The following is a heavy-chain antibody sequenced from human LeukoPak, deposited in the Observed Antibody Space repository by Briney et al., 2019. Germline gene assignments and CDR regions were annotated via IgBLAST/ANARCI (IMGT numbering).Heavy chain of an antibody. CDR1: KFTFSSYA. Sequence: GGSLRLSCAASKFTFSSYAMTWVRQAPGKGLEWVSTISNNDGSTYYADSVKGRFTISRDNSKNTLYLLMDSLRAEDTAVYYCAKLMVRGTDAFDIWGQGTMVTVSS. CDR3: AKLMVRGTDAFDI. V-gene: IGHV3-23*01. CDR2: ISNNDGST. J-gene: IGHJ3*02. D-gene: IGHD3-10*01.